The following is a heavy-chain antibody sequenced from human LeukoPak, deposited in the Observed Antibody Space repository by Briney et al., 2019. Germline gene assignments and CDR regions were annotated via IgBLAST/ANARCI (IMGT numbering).Heavy chain of an antibody. V-gene: IGHV3-48*04. CDR3: AREQIQDIVVVVAATGLDY. J-gene: IGHJ4*02. CDR2: ISSSSSTI. Sequence: GSLRLSCAASGFTFSSYSMNWVRQAPGKGLEWVSYISSSSSTIYYADSVKGRFTISRDNAKNSLYLQMNSLRAEDTAVYYCAREQIQDIVVVVAATGLDYWGQGTLVTVSS. CDR1: GFTFSSYS. D-gene: IGHD2-15*01.